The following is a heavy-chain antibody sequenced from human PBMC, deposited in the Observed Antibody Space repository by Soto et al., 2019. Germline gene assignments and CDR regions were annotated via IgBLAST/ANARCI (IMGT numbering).Heavy chain of an antibody. CDR1: GFTFSSYS. CDR3: AREVVQAAITPDYMDV. Sequence: EVQLVESGGGLVKPGGSLRLSCAASGFTFSSYSMNWVRQAPGKGLEWVSSISSSSSYIYYADSVKGRFTISRDNAKNSLYLQMNSLRAEDTAVYYCAREVVQAAITPDYMDVWGKGTTVTVSS. D-gene: IGHD2-2*01. J-gene: IGHJ6*03. CDR2: ISSSSSYI. V-gene: IGHV3-21*01.